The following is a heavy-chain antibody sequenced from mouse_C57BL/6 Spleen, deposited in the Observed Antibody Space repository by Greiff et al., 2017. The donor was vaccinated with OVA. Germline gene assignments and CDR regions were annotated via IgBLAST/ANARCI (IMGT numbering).Heavy chain of an antibody. CDR3: ATYYYGTLDYLDY. V-gene: IGHV1-82*01. J-gene: IGHJ2*01. Sequence: QVHVKQSGPELVKPGASVTISCKASGYAFSSSWMNWVKQRPGKGLEWIGRIYPGDGDTNYNGKFKGKATLTADKSSSTAYMQLSSLTSEDAAVDFCATYYYGTLDYLDYWGQGTTLTVSS. CDR2: IYPGDGDT. D-gene: IGHD1-1*01. CDR1: GYAFSSSW.